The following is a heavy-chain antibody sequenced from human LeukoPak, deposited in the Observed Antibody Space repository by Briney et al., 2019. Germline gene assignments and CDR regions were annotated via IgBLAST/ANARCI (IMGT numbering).Heavy chain of an antibody. D-gene: IGHD2-15*01. CDR1: GVSISCYY. V-gene: IGHV4-59*08. J-gene: IGHJ4*02. CDR2: IYYSGRT. CDR3: ATYCSGGSCYSCFDY. Sequence: SETLSLTCSGSGVSISCYYWSWLRQRPGQGLEWIGCIYYSGRTNYTPTPKSRVTISVDTSTNKSSLKLSTVTAADTAVYYCATYCSGGSCYSCFDYWGQGALVTVSS.